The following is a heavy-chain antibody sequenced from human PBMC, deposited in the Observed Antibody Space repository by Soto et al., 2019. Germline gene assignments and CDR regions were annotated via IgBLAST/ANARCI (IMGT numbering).Heavy chain of an antibody. CDR1: GGSVTSDEDY. CDR2: ISNSGST. Sequence: SETLSLTCTVSGGSVTSDEDYWTWIRQSPGKGLEWIGYISNSGSTGYNPSLKTRLSMSVDRSKNQFTLRLTSVTAAGTAVYFCATERGSTYGYFDHWGQGTQVTVSS. V-gene: IGHV4-30-4*01. CDR3: ATERGSTYGYFDH. D-gene: IGHD3-10*01. J-gene: IGHJ4*02.